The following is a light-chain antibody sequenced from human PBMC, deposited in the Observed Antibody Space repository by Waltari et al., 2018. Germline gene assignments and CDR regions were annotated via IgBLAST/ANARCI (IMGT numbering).Light chain of an antibody. V-gene: IGKV3-11*01. J-gene: IGKJ2*01. CDR3: HQRGDWPLT. Sequence: EIVLTQSPGTLSLSPGERAILSCRASQRVSNDLASYQQNPGQATRLLIVESSKRATGTPGRFSGSGSGTDFTLTISCLGPEDFAVYYCHQRGDWPLTFGQGTKLEI. CDR1: QRVSND. CDR2: ESS.